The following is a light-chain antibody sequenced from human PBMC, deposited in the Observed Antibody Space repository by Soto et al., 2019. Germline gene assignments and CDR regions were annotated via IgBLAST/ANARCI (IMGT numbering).Light chain of an antibody. CDR3: AAWDDSLSSPI. V-gene: IGLV1-47*01. J-gene: IGLJ2*01. CDR1: SSNIGKNY. Sequence: QSVLTQPPSASGTPGQRVNIACSGSSSNIGKNYVFWYPQLPGTAPKLLIYRSNQRLSGVPDRFSGSKSGTSASLAISGLRSEDEADYFCAAWDDSLSSPIFGGGTKVTVL. CDR2: RSN.